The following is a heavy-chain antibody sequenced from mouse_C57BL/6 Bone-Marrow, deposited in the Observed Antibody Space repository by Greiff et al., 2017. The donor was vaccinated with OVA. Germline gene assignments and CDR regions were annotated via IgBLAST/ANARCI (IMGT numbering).Heavy chain of an antibody. CDR3: AGLYYFEDDDMDY. Sequence: EVQLLESGGDLVKPGGSLKLSCAASGFTFSSYGMSWVRQTPDKRLEWVATISSGGSYTYYPDSVKGRFTISRDNAKNTLYLQMSSVKSEDAAMYYCAGLYYFEDDDMDYWGRGTAVTVTA. CDR2: ISSGGSYT. V-gene: IGHV5-6*01. CDR1: GFTFSSYG. D-gene: IGHD1-1*01. J-gene: IGHJ4*01.